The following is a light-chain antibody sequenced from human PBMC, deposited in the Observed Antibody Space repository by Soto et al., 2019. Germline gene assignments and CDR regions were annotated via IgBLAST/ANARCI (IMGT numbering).Light chain of an antibody. J-gene: IGKJ4*01. CDR1: QSVTSTY. Sequence: EVVLTQSPGTLSLSPGDRATLSCRASQSVTSTYLGWYQQKPGQAPSLLIYGASRRATGIPDRFSGSGSGTDFTLTISGLEPEDFAVYYWQQYERSPTTFGGGTKVEIK. CDR2: GAS. V-gene: IGKV3-20*01. CDR3: QQYERSPTT.